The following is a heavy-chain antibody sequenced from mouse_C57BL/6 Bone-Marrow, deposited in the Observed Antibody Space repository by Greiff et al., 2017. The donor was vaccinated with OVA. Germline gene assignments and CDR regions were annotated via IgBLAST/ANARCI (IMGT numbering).Heavy chain of an antibody. CDR1: GYTFTSYW. J-gene: IGHJ4*01. D-gene: IGHD1-1*01. Sequence: QVQLQQPGAELVMPGASVKLSCKASGYTFTSYWMHWVKQRPGQGLEWIGEIDPSDSYTNYNQKFKGKSTLTVDKSSSTAYMQRSSQTSEDSAVYYCARTYGPLCAMDYWGQGTSVTVSS. V-gene: IGHV1-69*01. CDR3: ARTYGPLCAMDY. CDR2: IDPSDSYT.